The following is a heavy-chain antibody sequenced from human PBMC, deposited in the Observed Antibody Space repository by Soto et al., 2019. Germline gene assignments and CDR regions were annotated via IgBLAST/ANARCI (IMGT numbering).Heavy chain of an antibody. J-gene: IGHJ6*02. D-gene: IGHD2-8*02. CDR2: ISSSSSTI. V-gene: IGHV3-48*02. CDR1: GFTFSSYS. CDR3: AREPPLTGPNYYYGMDV. Sequence: AGSLRLSCAAPGFTFSSYSMNWVREAPVNGLEWVSYISSSSSTIYYADSVKGRFTISRDNAKNSLYLQMNSLRDEDTAVYYCAREPPLTGPNYYYGMDVWGQGTTVTVSS.